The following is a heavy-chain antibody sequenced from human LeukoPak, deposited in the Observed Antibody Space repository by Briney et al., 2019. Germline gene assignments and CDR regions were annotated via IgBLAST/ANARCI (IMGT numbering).Heavy chain of an antibody. D-gene: IGHD4-17*01. J-gene: IGHJ4*02. CDR1: GFTFSSYG. V-gene: IGHV3-30*02. CDR2: IRYDGSNK. CDR3: AKEIGTMTTVPF. Sequence: GGSLRLSCAASGFTFSSYGMHWVRQAPGKGLEWVAFIRYDGSNKYYAVSVKGRFTISRDNSKNTLYLQMNSLRAEDTAVYYCAKEIGTMTTVPFWGQGTLVTVSS.